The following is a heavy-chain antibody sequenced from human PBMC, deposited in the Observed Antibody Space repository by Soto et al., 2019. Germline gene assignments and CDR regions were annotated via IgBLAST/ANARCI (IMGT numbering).Heavy chain of an antibody. CDR3: ASPGYCSDGTCYPDY. CDR1: GGSLSGSY. V-gene: IGHV4-34*01. CDR2: IHHSGST. J-gene: IGHJ4*02. Sequence: QVQLQQWGAGLLKPSETLSLTCAVYGGSLSGSYWSWIRQPPGTGLEWIGEIHHSGSTYYNPSLKSRVTLWVDTSKNQFSLKLNSVTAADTAVYYCASPGYCSDGTCYPDYWGQGTLVTVSS. D-gene: IGHD2-15*01.